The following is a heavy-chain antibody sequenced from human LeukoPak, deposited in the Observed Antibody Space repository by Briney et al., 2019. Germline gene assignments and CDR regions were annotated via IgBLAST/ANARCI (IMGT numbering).Heavy chain of an antibody. CDR3: VKDSKVAAAGYFFDY. CDR2: IATDGRDK. J-gene: IGHJ4*02. CDR1: GFTFSSYA. D-gene: IGHD6-13*01. V-gene: IGHV3-30*18. Sequence: GVSLRLSCAASGFTFSSYAMSWVRQAPGKGLEWVAVIATDGRDKKYADSVKGRFTISRDNSKNTVYLEMNSLRPEDTAVYHCVKDSKVAAAGYFFDYWGQGTLVTVSS.